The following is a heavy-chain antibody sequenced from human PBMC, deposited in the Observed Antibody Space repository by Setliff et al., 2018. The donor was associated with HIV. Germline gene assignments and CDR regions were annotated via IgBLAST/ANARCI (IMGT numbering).Heavy chain of an antibody. Sequence: GGSLRLSCVASGFSFSNAWMDWVRQAPGKGLEWVGRIKSKTDGGTTDYAAPVKGRFTISRDDSKNTLYLQMNSLKTEDTAVYYCTTFRIGGSYRKTLDYWGQGTLVTVSS. D-gene: IGHD3-16*02. CDR1: GFSFSNAW. V-gene: IGHV3-15*07. J-gene: IGHJ4*02. CDR2: IKSKTDGGTT. CDR3: TTFRIGGSYRKTLDY.